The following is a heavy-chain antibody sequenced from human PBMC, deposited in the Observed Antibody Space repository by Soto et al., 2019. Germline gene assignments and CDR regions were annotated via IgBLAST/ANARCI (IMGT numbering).Heavy chain of an antibody. D-gene: IGHD2-2*01. V-gene: IGHV4-59*01. Sequence: SETLSLTCTVSGGSISSYNWSWIRQPPGKGLEWIGYIYYSGSTNYNPSLKSRVTISVDTSKNQFSLKLSSVTAADTAVYYCARDLGSSLVYWGQGTLVTVSS. CDR3: ARDLGSSLVY. CDR1: GGSISSYN. J-gene: IGHJ4*02. CDR2: IYYSGST.